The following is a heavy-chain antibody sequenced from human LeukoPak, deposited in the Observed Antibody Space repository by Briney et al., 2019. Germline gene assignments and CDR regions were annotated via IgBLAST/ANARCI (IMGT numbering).Heavy chain of an antibody. Sequence: PGGSLRLSCAASTFTFCDYHMSWIRPAPGEGLEGVSYISNSGSTIYYADSVKGRVTTSRANAKNSLYLQTTSLSAEDTAVYYCVTEKQSGSYIEYWGPGTLVTVSS. D-gene: IGHD1-26*01. CDR2: ISNSGSTI. CDR1: TFTFCDYH. CDR3: VTEKQSGSYIEY. V-gene: IGHV3-11*01. J-gene: IGHJ4*02.